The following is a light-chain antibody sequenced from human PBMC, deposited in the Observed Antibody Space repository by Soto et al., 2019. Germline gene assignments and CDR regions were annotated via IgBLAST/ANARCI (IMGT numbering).Light chain of an antibody. J-gene: IGKJ5*01. V-gene: IGKV3-20*01. CDR3: QQYGSSSIT. Sequence: EIVLTQSPGTLCLSPGERATLSCRASQSVSSSYFAWYRQKPGQAPRLLIFAASSRATGIPDRFSGSGSGTDFTLTISRLEPEDFAVYYCQQYGSSSITFGQGTRLEIK. CDR1: QSVSSSY. CDR2: AAS.